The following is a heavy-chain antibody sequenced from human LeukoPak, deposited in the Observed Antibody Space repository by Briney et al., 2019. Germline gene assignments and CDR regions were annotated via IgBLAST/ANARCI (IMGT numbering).Heavy chain of an antibody. Sequence: GGSLRLSCAASGFTFSSHGMHWVRQAPGKALEWVAVTSYDGTTKYYADSAKGRFNISRDNSKNTLYLQMNSLRVDDTAVYYCAKDATLFGDQYFDYWGQGTLVIVSS. CDR3: AKDATLFGDQYFDY. J-gene: IGHJ4*02. D-gene: IGHD3-10*01. CDR1: GFTFSSHG. V-gene: IGHV3-30*18. CDR2: TSYDGTTK.